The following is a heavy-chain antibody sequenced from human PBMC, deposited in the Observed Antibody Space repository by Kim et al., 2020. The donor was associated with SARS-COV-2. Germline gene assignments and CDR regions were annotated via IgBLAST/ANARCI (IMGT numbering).Heavy chain of an antibody. V-gene: IGHV4-59*08. Sequence: TNYHPSLKSRVTISVDTPKIQFSLKLSSVTAADTAVYYCARHVNLYYFDYWGQGTLVTVSS. CDR3: ARHVNLYYFDY. CDR2: T. J-gene: IGHJ4*02.